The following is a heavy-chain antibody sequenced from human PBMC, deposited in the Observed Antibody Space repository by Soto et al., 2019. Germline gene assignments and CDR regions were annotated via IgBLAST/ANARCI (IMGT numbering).Heavy chain of an antibody. V-gene: IGHV1-69*12. Sequence: QVQLVQSGAEVKKPGSSVKVSCKASGGTFSSYAISWVRQAPGQGLEWMGGIIPIFGTANYAQKFQGKVTITADESTGTAYMELSRLSSEDTAVYYCARAQRFLEWLGWFDPWGQGTLVTVSS. D-gene: IGHD3-3*01. CDR3: ARAQRFLEWLGWFDP. CDR1: GGTFSSYA. CDR2: IIPIFGTA. J-gene: IGHJ5*02.